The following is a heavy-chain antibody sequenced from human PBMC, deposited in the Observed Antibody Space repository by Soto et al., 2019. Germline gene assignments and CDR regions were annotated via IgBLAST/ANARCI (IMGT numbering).Heavy chain of an antibody. CDR3: ARQRTSVVTQAYFDV. Sequence: XTLSLPCTVTGXSVSSRRYYWGWIRQPPGKGLEWIGIIYYSGRTYNNPSLRIRVSMSIDTSKDQFSLKLKCVTAADTALYFCARQRTSVVTQAYFDVWGPGSLGTVS. CDR2: IYYSGRT. V-gene: IGHV4-39*01. CDR1: GXSVSSRRYY. D-gene: IGHD2-21*02. J-gene: IGHJ4*02.